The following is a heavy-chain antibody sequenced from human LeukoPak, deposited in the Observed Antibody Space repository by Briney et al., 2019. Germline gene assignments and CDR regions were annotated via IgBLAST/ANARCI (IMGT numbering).Heavy chain of an antibody. J-gene: IGHJ4*02. V-gene: IGHV4-34*01. CDR3: AGNPQDGLNFDY. CDR1: GGSFSGYY. CDR2: INHSGST. Sequence: SETLSLTCALHGGSFSGYYWSWIRQPPGKGLERIGEINHSGSTNYNPSLKSRVTISVDTSKNQFSLKLRSVTAADTVVYYCAGNPQDGLNFDYWGQGTLVTVSS. D-gene: IGHD1-14*01.